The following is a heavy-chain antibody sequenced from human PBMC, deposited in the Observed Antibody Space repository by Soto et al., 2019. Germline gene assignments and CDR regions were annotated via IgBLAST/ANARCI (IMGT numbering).Heavy chain of an antibody. D-gene: IGHD1-1*01. CDR2: IYSGGST. Sequence: PGGSLRLSCAASGFTVSSNYMSWVRQAPGKGLEWVSVIYSGGSTYYADSVKGRFTISRDNSKNTLYLQMNSLRAEDTAVYYRARDERLGLYGMDVWGQGTTVTV. CDR1: GFTVSSNY. J-gene: IGHJ6*02. CDR3: ARDERLGLYGMDV. V-gene: IGHV3-53*01.